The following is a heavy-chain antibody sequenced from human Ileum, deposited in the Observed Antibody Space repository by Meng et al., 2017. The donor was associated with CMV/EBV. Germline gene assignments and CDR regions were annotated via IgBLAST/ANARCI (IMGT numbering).Heavy chain of an antibody. CDR2: IFYSGSA. CDR1: GGSISISSYY. J-gene: IGHJ4*02. D-gene: IGHD2-21*01. Sequence: AGSLTLSCTVSGGSISISSYYWGWIRQPPGKGLEWVGNIFYSGSASYNPSLKSRVTISVDTSKNQFSLKLSSVTAADTAVYYCARADCRGDCYSFDYWGQGMLVTVSS. V-gene: IGHV4-39*07. CDR3: ARADCRGDCYSFDY.